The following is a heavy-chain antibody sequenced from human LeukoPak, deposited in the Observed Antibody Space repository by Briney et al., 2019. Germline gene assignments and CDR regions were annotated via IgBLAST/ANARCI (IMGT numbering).Heavy chain of an antibody. V-gene: IGHV4-4*07. D-gene: IGHD1-26*01. CDR3: ARSRYSGSYADFDY. CDR2: ISTSGST. J-gene: IGHJ4*02. Sequence: PSETLSLTCTVSGGSISSYYWSWIRQPAGKGLEWIGRISTSGSTNYNPSLKSRVTMSVDTSKNQFSLKLSSVTAADTAVYYCARSRYSGSYADFDYWGQGTLVTVSS. CDR1: GGSISSYY.